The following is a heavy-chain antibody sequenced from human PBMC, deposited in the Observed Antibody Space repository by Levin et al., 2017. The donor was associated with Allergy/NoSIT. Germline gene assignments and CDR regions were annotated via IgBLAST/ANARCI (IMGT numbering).Heavy chain of an antibody. Sequence: TGGSLRLSCAASGFTFSSYSMNWVRQAPGKGLEWVSYISSSSSTIYYADSVKGRFTISRDNAKNSLYLQMNSLRDEDTAVYYAYSSSSPSGAFDIWGQGTMVTVSS. CDR2: ISSSSSTI. CDR3: YSSSSPSGAFDI. CDR1: GFTFSSYS. J-gene: IGHJ3*02. V-gene: IGHV3-48*02. D-gene: IGHD6-6*01.